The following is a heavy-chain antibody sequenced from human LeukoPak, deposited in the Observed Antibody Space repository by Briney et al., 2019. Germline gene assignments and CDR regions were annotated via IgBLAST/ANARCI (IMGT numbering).Heavy chain of an antibody. CDR2: IYTSGST. Sequence: PSETLSLTCTVSGVSMSSYYWSWIRQPAGKGLEWIGRIYTSGSTNYNPSLKSRVTMSVDTSKNQFSLKLSSVTAADTAVYYCARGYSLVYYYYMDVWGKGTTVTVSS. CDR3: ARGYSLVYYYYMDV. D-gene: IGHD5-18*01. V-gene: IGHV4-4*07. J-gene: IGHJ6*03. CDR1: GVSMSSYY.